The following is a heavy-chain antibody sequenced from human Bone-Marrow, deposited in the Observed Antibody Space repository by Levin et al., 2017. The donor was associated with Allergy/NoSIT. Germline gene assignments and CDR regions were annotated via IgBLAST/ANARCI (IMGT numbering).Heavy chain of an antibody. J-gene: IGHJ4*02. D-gene: IGHD3-3*01. CDR2: ISGSGGST. Sequence: GESLKISCAASGFTFSSYAMSWVRQAPGKGLEWVSAISGSGGSTYYADSVKGRFTISRDNSKNTLYLQMNSLRAEDTAVYYCAKDPGGVYDFWSGYWYWGQGTLVTVSS. CDR3: AKDPGGVYDFWSGYWY. V-gene: IGHV3-23*01. CDR1: GFTFSSYA.